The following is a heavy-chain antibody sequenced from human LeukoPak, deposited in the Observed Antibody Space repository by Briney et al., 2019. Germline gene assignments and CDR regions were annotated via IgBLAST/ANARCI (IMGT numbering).Heavy chain of an antibody. CDR3: ARVVSLWFGEGDYFDY. J-gene: IGHJ4*02. CDR1: GYIFTTHY. Sequence: ASVKVSCKASGYIFTTHYMHWVRQAPGQGLEWMGVIQPSGGRTWYAQKFQGRVTMTRDMSTNTDYMELSSLRSDDTAVYFCARVVSLWFGEGDYFDYWGQGTLVTVSS. D-gene: IGHD3-10*01. V-gene: IGHV1-46*01. CDR2: IQPSGGRT.